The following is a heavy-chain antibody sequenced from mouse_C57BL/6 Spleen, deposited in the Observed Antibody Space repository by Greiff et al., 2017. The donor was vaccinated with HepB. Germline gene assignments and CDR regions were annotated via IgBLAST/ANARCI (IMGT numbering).Heavy chain of an antibody. CDR2: IHPNSGST. D-gene: IGHD1-1*01. J-gene: IGHJ2*01. V-gene: IGHV1-64*01. CDR1: GYTFTSYW. Sequence: QVQLQQPGAELVKPGASVKLSCKASGYTFTSYWMHWVKQRPGQGLEWIGMIHPNSGSTNYNEKFKSKATLTVDKSSSTAYMQLSSLTSEDSAVYYCARRKDYYGSSSYYFDYWGQGTTLTVSS. CDR3: ARRKDYYGSSSYYFDY.